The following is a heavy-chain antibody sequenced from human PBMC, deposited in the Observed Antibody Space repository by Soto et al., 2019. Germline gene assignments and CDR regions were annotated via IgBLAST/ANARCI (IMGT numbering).Heavy chain of an antibody. D-gene: IGHD1-26*01. J-gene: IGHJ4*02. CDR3: ARPARMGNSGLDY. V-gene: IGHV5-51*01. CDR2: IYPGDSDT. Sequence: PGESLKISCQGSGYSFTNYWIGWVRQMPGKGLEWMGIIYPGDSDTRYSPSFQGQVTISVDKSISTAYLQWSSLKASDTAMYYCARPARMGNSGLDYWGQGTLVTVSS. CDR1: GYSFTNYW.